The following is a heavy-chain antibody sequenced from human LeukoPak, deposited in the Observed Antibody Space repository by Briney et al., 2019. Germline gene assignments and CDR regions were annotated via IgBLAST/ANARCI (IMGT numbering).Heavy chain of an antibody. CDR1: GFTFDIYA. CDR3: AKALPMAPFDY. D-gene: IGHD3-10*01. V-gene: IGHV3-9*01. CDR2: ISWNSGII. J-gene: IGHJ4*02. Sequence: GGSLRLSCAASGFTFDIYAMRWVRQAPGKGLEWVSGISWNSGIIDYADSVKGRFTISRDNAKNSLSLQMNSLRAEDTALYYCAKALPMAPFDYWGQGTLITVSS.